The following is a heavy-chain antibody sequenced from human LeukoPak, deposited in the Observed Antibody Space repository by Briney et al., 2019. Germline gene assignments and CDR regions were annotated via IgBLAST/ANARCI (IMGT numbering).Heavy chain of an antibody. V-gene: IGHV3-15*07. Sequence: PGGSLRLSCAASGLIFNDAWMTWVRQAPGRGLEWVRRIKSKTYGASIDYAAPVKGRFTISRDDSKDTLYLQMDGLKADDTAVYYCSTRILTERNDYWGQGTLVTVSS. CDR3: STRILTERNDY. CDR1: GLIFNDAW. J-gene: IGHJ4*02. CDR2: IKSKTYGASI. D-gene: IGHD2-15*01.